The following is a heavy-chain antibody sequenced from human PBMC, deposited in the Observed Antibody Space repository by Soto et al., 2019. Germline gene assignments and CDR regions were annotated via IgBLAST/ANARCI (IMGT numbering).Heavy chain of an antibody. V-gene: IGHV4-39*01. D-gene: IGHD6-6*01. CDR1: GGSISSSSYY. J-gene: IGHJ6*02. CDR2: IYYSGST. Sequence: SETLSLTCTVSGGSISSSSYYWGWIRQPPGKGLEWIGSIYYSGSTYYNPSLKSRVTISVDTSKNQFSLKLSSVTAADTAVYYCARRRDGEYSSSGSMDVWGQGTTVTRLL. CDR3: ARRRDGEYSSSGSMDV.